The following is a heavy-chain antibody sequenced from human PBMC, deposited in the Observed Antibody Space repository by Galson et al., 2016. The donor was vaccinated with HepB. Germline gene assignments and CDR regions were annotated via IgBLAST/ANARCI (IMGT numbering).Heavy chain of an antibody. CDR3: ARDASRDRAYDL. V-gene: IGHV4-59*01. CDR2: VSHYGFT. J-gene: IGHJ3*01. CDR1: NGSINDYY. Sequence: ETLSLTCTISNGSINDYYWSWIRQPPGKGLEWAGYVSHYGFTNYHAALKGRVIISLDTAKKQFSLKVKSVTVADSAIYYCARDASRDRAYDLWGRGTMVTV.